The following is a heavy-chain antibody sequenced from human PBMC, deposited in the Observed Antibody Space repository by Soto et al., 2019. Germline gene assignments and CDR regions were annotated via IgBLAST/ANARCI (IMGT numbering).Heavy chain of an antibody. CDR3: AREAGNHYASGSLFDY. CDR1: GGSMRSGDYS. D-gene: IGHD3-10*01. CDR2: IYYSGNT. V-gene: IGHV4-30-2*01. J-gene: IGHJ4*02. Sequence: QLQLRESGSGLVKPSQTLSLTCAVSGGSMRSGDYSWSWIRQPPGKGLEWIGYIYYSGNTYYNPSLKSRVTISVDRSKNQFSLKLSSVTAAETAVYYCAREAGNHYASGSLFDYWGQGILVTVSS.